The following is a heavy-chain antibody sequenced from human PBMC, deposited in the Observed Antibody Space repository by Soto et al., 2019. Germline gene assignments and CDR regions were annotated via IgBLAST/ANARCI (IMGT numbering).Heavy chain of an antibody. CDR1: GFTFSSYS. J-gene: IGHJ6*02. CDR3: ARPYYYDSSGYFGDNYYGMDV. D-gene: IGHD3-22*01. Sequence: EVQLVESGGGLVKPGGSLRLSCAASGFTFSSYSMNWVRQAPGKGLEWVSSISSSSSYIYYADSVKGRFTISRDNAKNSLYLQMNSLRAEDTAVYYCARPYYYDSSGYFGDNYYGMDVWGQGTTVTVSS. CDR2: ISSSSSYI. V-gene: IGHV3-21*01.